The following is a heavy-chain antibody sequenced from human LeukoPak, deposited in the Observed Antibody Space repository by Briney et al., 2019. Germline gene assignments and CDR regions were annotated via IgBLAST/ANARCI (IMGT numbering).Heavy chain of an antibody. J-gene: IGHJ4*02. CDR1: GYTFTGYY. V-gene: IGHV1-2*02. CDR3: ARVRFPRAGRKVSLSWGTQQQLVLRY. D-gene: IGHD6-13*01. Sequence: ASVTVSCKASGYTFTGYYMHWVRQAPGQGLEWMGWINPNSGGTNYAQKFQGRVTMTRDTSISTAYMELSRLRSDDTAVYYCARVRFPRAGRKVSLSWGTQQQLVLRYWGQGTLVSVSS. CDR2: INPNSGGT.